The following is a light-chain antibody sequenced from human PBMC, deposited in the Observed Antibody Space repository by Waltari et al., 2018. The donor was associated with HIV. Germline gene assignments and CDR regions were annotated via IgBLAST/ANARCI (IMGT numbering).Light chain of an antibody. CDR3: SSYAGSNTVI. V-gene: IGLV2-8*01. Sequence: QSALAQPPSASVSPGQSVTISCTGTSSDVGGYSYVSWYQQHPGKAPKLMIYEVSKRPSGVPDRFSGSKSGNAASLTFSGLQAEDEADYYCSSYAGSNTVIFGGGTKLTVL. CDR2: EVS. J-gene: IGLJ2*01. CDR1: SSDVGGYSY.